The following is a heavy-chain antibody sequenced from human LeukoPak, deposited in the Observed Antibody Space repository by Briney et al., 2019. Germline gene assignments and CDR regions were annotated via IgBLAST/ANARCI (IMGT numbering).Heavy chain of an antibody. V-gene: IGHV3-23*01. D-gene: IGHD6-19*01. CDR2: VTSRRGT. CDR3: ATTRPYGTTWAGAFED. Sequence: GGSLRLSCAASEFTLSTHGLSRVRQAPGKRLEWVSTVTSRRGTHYTDSVQGRFITSRDNSENTFVLEMNSLRAEDTAVYYCATTRPYGTTWAGAFEDWGQGTPVTVSS. CDR1: EFTLSTHG. J-gene: IGHJ4*01.